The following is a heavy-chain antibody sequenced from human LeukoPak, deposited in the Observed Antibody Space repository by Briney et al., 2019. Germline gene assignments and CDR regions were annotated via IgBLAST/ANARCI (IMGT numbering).Heavy chain of an antibody. CDR1: GYTFTGYH. CDR2: INPNRGGT. J-gene: IGHJ5*02. D-gene: IGHD2-15*01. CDR3: ARGYCTGGSCSGAWFDP. V-gene: IGHV1-2*02. Sequence: ASVKVSCKASGYTFTGYHIHWVRQAPGQGLEWMGWINPNRGGTNYAQKFQGRVTMTRDTSISTAYIELNSLRSDDTAVYYCARGYCTGGSCSGAWFDPWGQGTLVTVSS.